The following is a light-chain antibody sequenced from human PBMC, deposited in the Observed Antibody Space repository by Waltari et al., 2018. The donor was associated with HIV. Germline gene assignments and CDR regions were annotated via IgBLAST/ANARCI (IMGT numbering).Light chain of an antibody. CDR2: WAS. J-gene: IGKJ2*01. CDR1: PSVLYSSNNKKS. CDR3: QQYYSPAFT. Sequence: DIVMTQSPDSLAVSLGERATFNCKSSPSVLYSSNNKKSLAWYQQKPGQPPKLLIYWASTRESGVPDRFSGSGSGTDFTLTISSLQAEDVAVYYCQQYYSPAFTFGQGTKLEIK. V-gene: IGKV4-1*01.